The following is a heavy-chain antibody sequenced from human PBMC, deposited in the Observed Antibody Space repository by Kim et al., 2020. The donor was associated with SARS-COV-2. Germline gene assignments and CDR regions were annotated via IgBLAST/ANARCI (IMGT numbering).Heavy chain of an antibody. Sequence: SETLSLTCTVSGGSISSSSYYWGWIRQPPGKGLEWIGSIYYSGSTYYNPSLKSRVTISVDTSKNQFSLKLSSVTAADTAVYYCARSLNYYDSSGRVYYFDYWGQGTLVTVSS. CDR1: GGSISSSSYY. D-gene: IGHD3-22*01. CDR2: IYYSGST. CDR3: ARSLNYYDSSGRVYYFDY. V-gene: IGHV4-39*01. J-gene: IGHJ4*02.